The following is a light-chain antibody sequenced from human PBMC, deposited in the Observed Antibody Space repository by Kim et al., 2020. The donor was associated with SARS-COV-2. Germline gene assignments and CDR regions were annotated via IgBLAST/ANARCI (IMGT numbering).Light chain of an antibody. CDR1: HSINTW. J-gene: IGKJ2*01. V-gene: IGKV1-5*03. CDR3: QQYNSSPT. Sequence: DIQMTQSPSSLSASVGDRVTITCRASHSINTWLAWYQQKPGKAPKLLIYQASSLQSEVPSRFSGSGSGTEFTLIISSLQPDDFATYYCQQYNSSPTFGQGTKLEI. CDR2: QAS.